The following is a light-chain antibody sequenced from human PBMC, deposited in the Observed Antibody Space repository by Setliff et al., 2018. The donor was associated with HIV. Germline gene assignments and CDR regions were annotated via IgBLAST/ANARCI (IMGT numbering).Light chain of an antibody. Sequence: QSALTQSPSVSGSPGQSVTISCTGTSSDVGSYNRVSWYQQPPGTAPKLMIYEVNNRPSGVPDRFSGSKSGNTASLTISGLQAEDEADYYCSSYTSISTYVFGTGTKGTVL. CDR1: SSDVGSYNR. V-gene: IGLV2-18*02. CDR3: SSYTSISTYV. CDR2: EVN. J-gene: IGLJ1*01.